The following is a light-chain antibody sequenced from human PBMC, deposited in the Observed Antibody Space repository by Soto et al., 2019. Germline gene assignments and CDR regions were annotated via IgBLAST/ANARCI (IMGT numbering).Light chain of an antibody. J-gene: IGLJ1*01. CDR2: EVT. Sequence: QSVRTEPGSVSGSPGQSIAISCTGTRSDVGAYNYVSWYQQHPGKAPKLMISEVTNRPSGVSDRFSGSKSGNTASLTISGLQAEDEADYYCSSFTSRFTFVFGTGTNVTVL. CDR1: RSDVGAYNY. CDR3: SSFTSRFTFV. V-gene: IGLV2-14*01.